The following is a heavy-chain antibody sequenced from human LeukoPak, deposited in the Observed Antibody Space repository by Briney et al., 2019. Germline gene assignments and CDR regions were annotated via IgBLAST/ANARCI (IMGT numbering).Heavy chain of an antibody. J-gene: IGHJ3*02. Sequence: GGSLRLSCAASGFSFGDYSMNWVRQAPGQGLEWVSYVSSGSRTVVYADSVKGRFTISRDNVKNSVYLQMNSLRDEDTAVYYCARDSAWAFDIWGQGTMVTASS. CDR1: GFSFGDYS. CDR3: ARDSAWAFDI. CDR2: VSSGSRTV. V-gene: IGHV3-48*02.